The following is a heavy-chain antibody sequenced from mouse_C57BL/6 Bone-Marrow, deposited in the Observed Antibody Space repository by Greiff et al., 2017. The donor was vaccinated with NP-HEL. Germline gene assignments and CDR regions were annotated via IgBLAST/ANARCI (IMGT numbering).Heavy chain of an antibody. CDR2: IDPSDSYT. CDR3: ASGLLFWFAY. Sequence: QVQLQQSGAELVRPGTSVKLSCKASGYTFTSYWMHWVKQRPGQGLEWIGVIDPSDSYTNYNQKFKGKATLTVDTSSSTAYMQLSSLTSEDSAVYYCASGLLFWFAYWGQGTLVTVSA. J-gene: IGHJ3*01. D-gene: IGHD2-1*01. V-gene: IGHV1-59*01. CDR1: GYTFTSYW.